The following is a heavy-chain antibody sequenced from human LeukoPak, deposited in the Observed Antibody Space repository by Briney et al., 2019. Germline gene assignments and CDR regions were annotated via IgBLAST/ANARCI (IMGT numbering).Heavy chain of an antibody. CDR1: GFTFSSYS. CDR2: ISSSSSYI. J-gene: IGHJ4*02. D-gene: IGHD5-24*01. CDR3: ARGVGDGYNYLDY. Sequence: PGGSLRLSCAASGFTFSSYSMNWVRQAPGKGLEWVSSISSSSSYIYYADSVKGRFTISRDNAKNSLYLQMNSLRAEDTAVYYCARGVGDGYNYLDYWGQGTLVTVSS. V-gene: IGHV3-21*01.